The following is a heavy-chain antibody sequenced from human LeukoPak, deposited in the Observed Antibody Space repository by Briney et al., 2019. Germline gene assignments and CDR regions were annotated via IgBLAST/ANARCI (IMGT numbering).Heavy chain of an antibody. CDR1: GFTFSDYY. CDR3: ARDGRSSSLDY. Sequence: GGSLRLSCRASGFTFSDYYMSWIRQAPGKGLEWVSFISDSGDTRDYADSVRGRFTISRDSAMNSLYLQMNSLRAEDTAVYYCARDGRSSSLDYWGQGTLVTVSS. V-gene: IGHV3-11*04. J-gene: IGHJ4*02. D-gene: IGHD6-13*01. CDR2: ISDSGDTR.